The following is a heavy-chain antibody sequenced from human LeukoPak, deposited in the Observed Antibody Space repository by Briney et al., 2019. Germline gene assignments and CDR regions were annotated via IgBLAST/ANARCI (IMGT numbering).Heavy chain of an antibody. D-gene: IGHD3-9*01. CDR1: GFTLSDYY. J-gene: IGHJ4*02. CDR3: ARDQTVGDIFFDY. CDR2: ISSSSSYT. Sequence: GSLRLSCVASGFTLSDYYMSLVREALGKGLEWVSEISSSSSYTGYAESVKGRFTITTDNDKNSLYLKMNSLRAEDTAVYYCARDQTVGDIFFDYWGQGTLVTVSS. V-gene: IGHV3-11*06.